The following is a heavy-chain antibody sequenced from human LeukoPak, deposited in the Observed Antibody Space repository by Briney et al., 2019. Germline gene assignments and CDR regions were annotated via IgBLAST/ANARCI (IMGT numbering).Heavy chain of an antibody. CDR1: GSSFTSYW. J-gene: IGHJ4*02. D-gene: IGHD5-18*01. Sequence: GGSLKISGKGSGSSFTSYWIGWVRRVPGKGLEWMGIIYPGDSDTRYSPSFQGQVAISADKSISTAYLQWSSLKASDTAMYYCARRGGRHTAMRYWGQGTLVTVSS. CDR3: ARRGGRHTAMRY. V-gene: IGHV5-51*01. CDR2: IYPGDSDT.